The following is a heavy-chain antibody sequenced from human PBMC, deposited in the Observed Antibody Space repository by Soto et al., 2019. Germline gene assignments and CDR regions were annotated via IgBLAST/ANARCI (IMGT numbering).Heavy chain of an antibody. CDR2: ISYDGSNK. CDR1: GFTFSSYA. J-gene: IGHJ4*02. Sequence: QVQLVESGGGVVQPGRSLRLSCAASGFTFSSYAMHWVRQAPGKGLEWVAVISYDGSNKYYADSVKGRFTISRDNSKNTLYLQMNSLRAEDTAVYYCARTGIAVAGTPYYFDYWGQGNLVTVSS. D-gene: IGHD6-19*01. CDR3: ARTGIAVAGTPYYFDY. V-gene: IGHV3-30-3*01.